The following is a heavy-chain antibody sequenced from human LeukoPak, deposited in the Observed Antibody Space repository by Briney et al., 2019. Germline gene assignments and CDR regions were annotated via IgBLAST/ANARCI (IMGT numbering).Heavy chain of an antibody. CDR1: GGSFSGYY. CDR2: INHSGST. V-gene: IGHV4-34*01. D-gene: IGHD6-19*01. J-gene: IGHJ4*02. CDR3: ARERWLVRVTFDY. Sequence: SETLSLTCAVYGGSFSGYYWSWIRQPPGKGLEWIGEINHSGSTNYNPSLKSRVTISVDTPKNQFSLKLSSVTAADTAVYYCARERWLVRVTFDYWGQGTLVTVSS.